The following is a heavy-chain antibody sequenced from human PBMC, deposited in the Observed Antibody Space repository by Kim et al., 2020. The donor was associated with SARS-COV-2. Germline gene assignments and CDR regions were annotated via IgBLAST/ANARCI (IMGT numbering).Heavy chain of an antibody. D-gene: IGHD6-13*01. CDR2: IYYSGST. Sequence: SETLSLTCTVSGGSVSSGSYYWSWIRQPPGKGLEWIGYIYYSGSTNYNPSLKSRVTISVDTSKNQFSLKLSSVTAADTAVYYCARVPWYSSPLDIWGQGTMVTVSS. CDR3: ARVPWYSSPLDI. V-gene: IGHV4-61*01. J-gene: IGHJ3*02. CDR1: GGSVSSGSYY.